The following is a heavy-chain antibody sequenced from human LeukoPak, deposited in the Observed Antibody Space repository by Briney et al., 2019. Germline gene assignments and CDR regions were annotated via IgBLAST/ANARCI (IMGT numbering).Heavy chain of an antibody. CDR2: IWYDGSNK. V-gene: IGHV3-33*01. J-gene: IGHJ6*04. CDR1: GFTFSSYG. CDR3: AREGGGSCYSSVCYYYGMDV. Sequence: GGSLRLSCAASGFTFSSYGMHWVRQAPGKGLEWVAVIWYDGSNKYYADSVKGRFTISRDNSKNTLYLQMNSLRAEDTAVYYCAREGGGSCYSSVCYYYGMDVWGKGTTVTVSS. D-gene: IGHD2-15*01.